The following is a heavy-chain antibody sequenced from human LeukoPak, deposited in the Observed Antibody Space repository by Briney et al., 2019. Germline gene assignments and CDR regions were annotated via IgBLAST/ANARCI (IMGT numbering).Heavy chain of an antibody. V-gene: IGHV3-7*04. D-gene: IGHD6-19*01. CDR3: ARGLYSGGWYPDYFDF. CDR1: GITFSSYF. Sequence: GGSLRLSCAASGITFSSYFMTWIRQSPEKGLEWVANINQYGSERNYLDSVTGRFTISRDNAENSLYLQMNSLRAEDTAIYYCARGLYSGGWYPDYFDFWGQGILVTVSS. J-gene: IGHJ4*02. CDR2: INQYGSER.